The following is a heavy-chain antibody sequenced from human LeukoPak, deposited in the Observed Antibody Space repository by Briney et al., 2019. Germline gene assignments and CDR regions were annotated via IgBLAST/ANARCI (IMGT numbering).Heavy chain of an antibody. CDR2: ISYTSRAR. D-gene: IGHD2-2*01. CDR3: ARAYCSSTSCFG. J-gene: IGHJ4*02. Sequence: PGGSLRLSCAASGFTFSSYNMNWVRQAPGKGLEWVSSISYTSRARYYADSAKGRFTISRDNVKNSLYLQMDSLRVEDTAVYYCARAYCSSTSCFGWGQGTLVTVSS. CDR1: GFTFSSYN. V-gene: IGHV3-48*01.